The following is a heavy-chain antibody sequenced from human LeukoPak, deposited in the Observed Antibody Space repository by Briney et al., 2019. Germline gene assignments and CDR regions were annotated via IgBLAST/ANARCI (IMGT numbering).Heavy chain of an antibody. CDR1: GFTMSDYY. V-gene: IGHV3-11*01. Sequence: GGSLRLSCAASGFTMSDYYMSWIRQAPGKGLELLSYISGSSSSIKYADSVKARFTISRDNAKSSLYLQMNNLRVEDTAVYFCSRDPRLLDFWGQGTLVTVSS. CDR2: ISGSSSSI. CDR3: SRDPRLLDF. J-gene: IGHJ4*02.